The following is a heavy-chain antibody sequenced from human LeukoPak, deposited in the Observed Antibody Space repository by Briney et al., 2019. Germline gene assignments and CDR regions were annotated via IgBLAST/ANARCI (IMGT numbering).Heavy chain of an antibody. CDR3: GGAFGGVIVSAD. V-gene: IGHV1-69*04. CDR1: GGTFSNYA. J-gene: IGHJ4*02. Sequence: ASVKVSCKASGGTFSNYAISWVRQAPGQGLEWMGRIIPILGIANYAQKFQGRVTITADKSTSTAYMELSSLRSEDTAVYYCGGAFGGVIVSADWGQGTLVTVSS. D-gene: IGHD3-16*02. CDR2: IIPILGIA.